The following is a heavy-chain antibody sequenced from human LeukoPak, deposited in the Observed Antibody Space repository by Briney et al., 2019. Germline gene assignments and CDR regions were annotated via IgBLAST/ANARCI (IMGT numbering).Heavy chain of an antibody. Sequence: GGSLRLSCAASGFTFSSYAMSWVRQAQGKGLEWVSAISGSGGSTYYADSVKGRFTISRDNSKNTLYPQVNSLRAEVTAVYFFAGDHSTSWRRVFAYWGQGTLVTVSS. D-gene: IGHD6-13*01. CDR3: AGDHSTSWRRVFAY. V-gene: IGHV3-23*01. CDR2: ISGSGGST. CDR1: GFTFSSYA. J-gene: IGHJ4*02.